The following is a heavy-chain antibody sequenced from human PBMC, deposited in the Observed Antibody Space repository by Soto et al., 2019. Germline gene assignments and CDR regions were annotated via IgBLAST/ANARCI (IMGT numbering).Heavy chain of an antibody. CDR3: ARDPVDSSGYWSYFDY. CDR2: ISAYNGNT. V-gene: IGHV1-18*01. CDR1: GYTFTSYG. D-gene: IGHD3-22*01. J-gene: IGHJ4*02. Sequence: GSVKVSCKASGYTFTSYGISWVRQAPGQGLEWMGWISAYNGNTNYAQKLQGRVTMTTDTSTSTAYMELRSLRSDDTAVYYCARDPVDSSGYWSYFDYWGQGTLVTVSS.